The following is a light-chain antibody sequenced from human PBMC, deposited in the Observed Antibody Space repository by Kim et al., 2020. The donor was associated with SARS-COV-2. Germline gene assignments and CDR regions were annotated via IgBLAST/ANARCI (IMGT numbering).Light chain of an antibody. CDR3: HQYNNWPVT. V-gene: IGKV3D-15*03. CDR1: QRVITN. CDR2: GAS. Sequence: GSQVKRATLSCRVSQRVITNLAWYQQKPGQAPRLLIYGASIRATGIPARFSCSGTVTEFTLTISILQSEDFAVYYCHQYNNWPVTFGQGTRLEIK. J-gene: IGKJ5*01.